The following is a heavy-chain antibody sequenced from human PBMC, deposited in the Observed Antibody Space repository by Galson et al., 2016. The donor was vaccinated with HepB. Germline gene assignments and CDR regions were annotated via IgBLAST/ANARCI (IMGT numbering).Heavy chain of an antibody. Sequence: SETLSLTCTVSNGSINDYYWSWIRQPPGKGLEWIGFIYYTGNTNYNPSLKSRVTISVDTSKNQFSLKLRSVTAADTAVYYCARTGLRYPSNTTAGYYNWFGPWGQGTLVTVSS. CDR2: IYYTGNT. CDR3: ARTGLRYPSNTTAGYYNWFGP. CDR1: NGSINDYY. D-gene: IGHD1-1*01. V-gene: IGHV4-59*13. J-gene: IGHJ5*02.